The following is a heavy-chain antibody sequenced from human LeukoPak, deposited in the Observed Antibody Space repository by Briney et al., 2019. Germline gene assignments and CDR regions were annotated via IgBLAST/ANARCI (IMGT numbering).Heavy chain of an antibody. V-gene: IGHV3-30*04. D-gene: IGHD3-10*02. CDR1: GFTFSSYA. J-gene: IGHJ6*04. CDR2: ISYDGGNK. Sequence: GGSLRLSCAASGFTFSSYAMHWVRQAPGKGLEWVAVISYDGGNKYYADSVKGRFTISRDNAKNSLYLQMNSLRAEDTAVYYCAELGITMIGGVWGKGTTVTISS. CDR3: AELGITMIGGV.